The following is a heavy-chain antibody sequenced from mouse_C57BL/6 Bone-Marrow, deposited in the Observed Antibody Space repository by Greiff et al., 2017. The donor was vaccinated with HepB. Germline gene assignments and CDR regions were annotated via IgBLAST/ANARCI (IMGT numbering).Heavy chain of an antibody. CDR3: AREGLQLRLDY. Sequence: QVQLQQPGAELVMPGASVKLSCKASGYTFTSYWMHWVKQRPGQGLEWIGEIDPSDSYTNYNQKFKGKSTLTVDKSSSTAYMQLSSLTSEDSAVYYCAREGLQLRLDYWGQGTTLTVSS. CDR1: GYTFTSYW. CDR2: IDPSDSYT. V-gene: IGHV1-69*01. D-gene: IGHD3-2*02. J-gene: IGHJ2*01.